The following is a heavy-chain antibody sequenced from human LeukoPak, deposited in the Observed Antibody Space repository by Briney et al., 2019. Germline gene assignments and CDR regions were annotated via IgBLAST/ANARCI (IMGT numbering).Heavy chain of an antibody. CDR2: INPSGGST. CDR1: GYXFTSYY. D-gene: IGHD1-14*01. CDR3: ARGGNPLYGLDC. Sequence: ASVKVSCKASGYXFTSYYIHWVRQAPGQGLEWMGIINPSGGSTSYVQKFQGRVTMTRDTSTSTVYMELSSLRSEDTAVYYCARGGNPLYGLDCWGRGTLVTVSS. V-gene: IGHV1-46*01. J-gene: IGHJ4*02.